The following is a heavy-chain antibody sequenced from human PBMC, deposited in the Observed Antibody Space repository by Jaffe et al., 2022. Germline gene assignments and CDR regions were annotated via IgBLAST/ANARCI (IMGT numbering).Heavy chain of an antibody. CDR1: GYTFSSYG. CDR2: ISVYNGNT. D-gene: IGHD6-13*01. J-gene: IGHJ2*01. V-gene: IGHV1-18*01. CDR3: ARSSFSWPNWYFDL. Sequence: QVQLVQPGVEVKKPGASVKVSCEASGYTFSSYGISWVRQAPGQGLEWMGWISVYNGNTNYAQKLQGRVTMTTDTSTSTAYMELRNLRSDDTAVYYCARSSFSWPNWYFDLWGRGTLVTVSS.